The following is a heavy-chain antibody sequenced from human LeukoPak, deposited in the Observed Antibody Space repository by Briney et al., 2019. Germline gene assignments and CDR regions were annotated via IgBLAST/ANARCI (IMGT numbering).Heavy chain of an antibody. CDR2: MNPNSGNT. CDR1: GYTFTSYD. V-gene: IGHV1-8*01. Sequence: ASVKASCKASGYTFTSYDINWVRQATGQGLEWMGWMNPNSGNTGYAQKFQGRVTMTRNTSISTAYMELSSRRSDDTAVYYCARVIVVETGFDYWGQGTLVTVSS. J-gene: IGHJ4*02. CDR3: ARVIVVETGFDY. D-gene: IGHD3-22*01.